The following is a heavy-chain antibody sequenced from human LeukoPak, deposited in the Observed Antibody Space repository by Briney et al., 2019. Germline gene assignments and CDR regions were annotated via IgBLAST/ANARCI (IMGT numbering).Heavy chain of an antibody. CDR2: INHSGST. Sequence: SETLSLTCAVYGGSFSGYYWSWIRQPPGKGLEWIGEINHSGSTNYNPSLKSRVTISVDTSKNQFSLKLSSVTAADTAVYYCARGRVSGWFPFDYWGRGTLVTVSS. CDR1: GGSFSGYY. J-gene: IGHJ4*02. V-gene: IGHV4-34*01. CDR3: ARGRVSGWFPFDY. D-gene: IGHD6-19*01.